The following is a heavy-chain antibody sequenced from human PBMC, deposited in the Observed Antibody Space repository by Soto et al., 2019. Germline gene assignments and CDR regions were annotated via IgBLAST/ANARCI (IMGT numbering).Heavy chain of an antibody. V-gene: IGHV3-64D*06. CDR1: GYTFSSYA. J-gene: IGHJ4*02. CDR3: VKALRIQLWFGYFDY. D-gene: IGHD5-18*01. CDR2: ISSNGGST. Sequence: SCKASGYTFSSYAMHWVRQAPGKGLEYVSAISSNGGSTYYADSVKGRFTISRDNSKNTLYLQMSSLRAEDTAVYYCVKALRIQLWFGYFDYWGQGTLVTVSS.